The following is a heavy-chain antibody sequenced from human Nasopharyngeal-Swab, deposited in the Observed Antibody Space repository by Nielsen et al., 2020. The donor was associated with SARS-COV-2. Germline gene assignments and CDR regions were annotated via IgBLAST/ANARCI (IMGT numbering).Heavy chain of an antibody. CDR1: GDSIISYY. Sequence: SETLFLTCSVSGDSIISYYWSWIRQPPGKGLEWIGYMYYSGSTSHNPSLKSRVTISVDTSKNQISLKLTSVTAADTAVYYCARPGGSGDPYWYFDLWGRGTLVTVSS. CDR2: MYYSGST. J-gene: IGHJ2*01. CDR3: ARPGGSGDPYWYFDL. D-gene: IGHD3-16*01. V-gene: IGHV4-59*01.